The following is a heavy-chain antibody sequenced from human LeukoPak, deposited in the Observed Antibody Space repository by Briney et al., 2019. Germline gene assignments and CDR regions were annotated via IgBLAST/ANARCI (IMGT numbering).Heavy chain of an antibody. CDR3: ARRRAGNNPNCLDY. Sequence: PGGSLRLSCAASEFSFSSYGMNWVRQAPGKGLEWVSYISGSGNINYADSMKGRFTISRDNAKNTLYLQMNSLRDEDTAIYYCARRRAGNNPNCLDYWGQGTLVTVSS. J-gene: IGHJ4*02. D-gene: IGHD1-14*01. V-gene: IGHV3-48*02. CDR1: EFSFSSYG. CDR2: ISGSGNI.